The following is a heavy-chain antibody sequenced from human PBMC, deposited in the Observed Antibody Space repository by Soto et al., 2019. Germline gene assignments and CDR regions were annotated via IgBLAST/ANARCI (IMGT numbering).Heavy chain of an antibody. V-gene: IGHV3-33*01. CDR2: IWYDGSNK. J-gene: IGHJ4*02. Sequence: GGSLRLSCAASGFTFSSYGMHWVRQAPGKGLEWVAVIWYDGSNKYYADSVKGRFTISRDNSKNTLYLQMNSLRAEDTAVYYCARSQGASYGPFDYWGQGTLVTVSS. CDR3: ARSQGASYGPFDY. CDR1: GFTFSSYG. D-gene: IGHD4-17*01.